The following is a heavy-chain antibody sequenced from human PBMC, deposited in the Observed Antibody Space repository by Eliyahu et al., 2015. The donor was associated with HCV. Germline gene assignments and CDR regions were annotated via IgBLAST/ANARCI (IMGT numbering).Heavy chain of an antibody. D-gene: IGHD6-13*01. CDR2: TRNKANSYTT. Sequence: EVQLVESGGDLVQPGGSLRLSCAASGXTXSDHYMXWXRQXPGKGLEWVGRTRNKANSYTTEYAASVKGRFTISRDDSKNSLYLQMNSLKTEDTAVYYCASSSWLLYGMDVWGQGTTVTVSS. CDR1: GXTXSDHY. J-gene: IGHJ6*02. V-gene: IGHV3-72*01. CDR3: ASSSWLLYGMDV.